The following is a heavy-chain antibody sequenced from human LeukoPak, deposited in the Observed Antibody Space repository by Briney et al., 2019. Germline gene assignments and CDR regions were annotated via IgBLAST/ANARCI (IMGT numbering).Heavy chain of an antibody. J-gene: IGHJ4*02. CDR3: AKAFYDYGDYETGPSY. CDR2: ISYDGSNK. V-gene: IGHV3-30*18. Sequence: GRSLRLSCATSGFTFSSYGMHWVRQAPGKGLEWVAVISYDGSNKYCADSVKGRFTISRDNSKNTLYLQMNSLRAEDTAVYYCAKAFYDYGDYETGPSYWGQGTLVTVSS. CDR1: GFTFSSYG. D-gene: IGHD4-17*01.